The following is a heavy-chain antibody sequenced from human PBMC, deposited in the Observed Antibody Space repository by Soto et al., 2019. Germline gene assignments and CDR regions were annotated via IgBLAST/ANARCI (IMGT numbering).Heavy chain of an antibody. Sequence: SLRLSCAASGFTFSNYGMHWVRQAPGKGLEWVAIIWYDGSNDYYVDSVKGRFTISRDNSKNTLSLQMNSLRAEDTAVYYCARDRWEFQLFYYGLDVWGQGTTVTVSS. CDR1: GFTFSNYG. J-gene: IGHJ6*02. CDR3: ARDRWEFQLFYYGLDV. D-gene: IGHD1-26*01. V-gene: IGHV3-33*01. CDR2: IWYDGSND.